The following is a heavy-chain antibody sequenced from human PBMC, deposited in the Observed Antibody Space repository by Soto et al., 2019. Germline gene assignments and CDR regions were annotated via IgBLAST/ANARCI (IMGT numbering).Heavy chain of an antibody. V-gene: IGHV1-69*13. Sequence: SVKVSCKASGGTFTSQAISWVRQAPGQGLEWVGGIIPISGTTNYVQKFQGRVTITADESTSTAYMELSSLRSDDTAVYYCARSRRSSTSTVYHYYGMDVWGQGTTVTVS. J-gene: IGHJ6*02. D-gene: IGHD2-2*01. CDR2: IIPISGTT. CDR3: ARSRRSSTSTVYHYYGMDV. CDR1: GGTFTSQA.